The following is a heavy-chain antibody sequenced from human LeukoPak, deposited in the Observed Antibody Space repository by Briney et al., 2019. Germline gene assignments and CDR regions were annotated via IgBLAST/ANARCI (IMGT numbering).Heavy chain of an antibody. D-gene: IGHD3-22*01. CDR2: IHPADSDT. CDR3: ARVDSGGFDFDY. V-gene: IGHV5-51*01. J-gene: IGHJ4*02. Sequence: GESLKISCKGYGYSFSSYWIGWVRQMPGKGLEWMGIIHPADSDTRYSPSFQGQVTISADKSISNAYLQWSSLRASDTAMYYCARVDSGGFDFDYWGQGTLVTVSS. CDR1: GYSFSSYW.